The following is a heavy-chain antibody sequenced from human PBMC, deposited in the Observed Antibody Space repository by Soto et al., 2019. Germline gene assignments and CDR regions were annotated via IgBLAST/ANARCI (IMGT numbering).Heavy chain of an antibody. J-gene: IGHJ6*03. Sequence: AETLSLTCTVSGGSISSYYCSWIRQPPGKGLEWIGYIYYSGSTNYTPSLKSRVTIPVDTSKNQFSLKLSSVAAADTAVYYCAREGYYYMDVWGKGTTVTVSS. V-gene: IGHV4-59*01. CDR2: IYYSGST. CDR3: AREGYYYMDV. CDR1: GGSISSYY.